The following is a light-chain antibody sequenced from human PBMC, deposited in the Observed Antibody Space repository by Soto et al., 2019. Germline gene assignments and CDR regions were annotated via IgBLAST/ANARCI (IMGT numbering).Light chain of an antibody. J-gene: IGKJ4*01. CDR2: DAS. V-gene: IGKV3-11*01. CDR1: QSVSSY. Sequence: EIVLTQSPATLSLSPGERATLSCRASQSVSSYLAWYQQKPGQAPRLLIYDASNWATGIPARFSGSGSGTDLTLTISSLEPEDFAVYYCQQRSNWPPSLTFGGGTKVEIK. CDR3: QQRSNWPPSLT.